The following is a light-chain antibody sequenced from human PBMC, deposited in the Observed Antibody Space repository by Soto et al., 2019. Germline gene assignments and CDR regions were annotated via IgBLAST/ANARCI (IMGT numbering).Light chain of an antibody. V-gene: IGLV2-23*01. CDR2: EDT. Sequence: QSALSQPASVSGSRGQSITISCTGTSSDVGNYNLVSWYQQYPGKAPKLMIFEDTKRPSGVSHRFSGSKSGNTASLTIAGLQPEDAADYCCCSYAGSSTMTFGGGTKVTVL. CDR3: CSYAGSSTMT. CDR1: SSDVGNYNL. J-gene: IGLJ2*01.